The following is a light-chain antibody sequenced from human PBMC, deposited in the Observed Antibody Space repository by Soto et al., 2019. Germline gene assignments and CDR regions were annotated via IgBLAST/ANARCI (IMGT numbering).Light chain of an antibody. J-gene: IGKJ2*01. CDR1: QSLLHSNGYNF. Sequence: DIVMTQSPLSLPVTPGEPASISCRSSQSLLHSNGYNFLDWYLQKPGQSPQLLIDLGSNRASGVPDRLRGRGSGKDFTVKISRVDAEDGGGYYCLQALQTPYTFGQGTKLAIK. V-gene: IGKV2-28*01. CDR3: LQALQTPYT. CDR2: LGS.